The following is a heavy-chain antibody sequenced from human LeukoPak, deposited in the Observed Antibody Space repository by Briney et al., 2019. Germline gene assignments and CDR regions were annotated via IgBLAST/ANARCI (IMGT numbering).Heavy chain of an antibody. CDR3: ANSDYYDSSGYLDY. CDR1: GFTFSSYG. J-gene: IGHJ4*02. Sequence: GGSLRLSCAASGFTFSSYGMHWVRQAPGKGLEWVAFIRYDGSNKYYADSVKGRFTISRDNSKNTLYLQMNSLRAEDTAVYYCANSDYYDSSGYLDYWGQGTLVTVSS. CDR2: IRYDGSNK. V-gene: IGHV3-30*02. D-gene: IGHD3-22*01.